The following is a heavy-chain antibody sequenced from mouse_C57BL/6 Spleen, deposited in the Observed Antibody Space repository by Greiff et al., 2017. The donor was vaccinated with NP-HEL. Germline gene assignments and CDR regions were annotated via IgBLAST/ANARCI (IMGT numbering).Heavy chain of an antibody. CDR2: LDPSDSSN. CDR1: GYTFTSYW. D-gene: IGHD1-1*01. CDR3: ASSLLLEDYYAMDY. J-gene: IGHJ4*01. V-gene: IGHV1-69*01. Sequence: VQLQQPGAELVMPGASVKLSCKASGYTFTSYWMHWVKQRPGQGLEWIGELDPSDSSNNSNQNFKGKSTLTVYKSSSTAYMQLSSLTSDDSAVYYCASSLLLEDYYAMDYWGQGTSVTVSS.